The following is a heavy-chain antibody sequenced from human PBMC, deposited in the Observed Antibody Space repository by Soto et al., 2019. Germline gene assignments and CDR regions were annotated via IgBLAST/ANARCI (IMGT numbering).Heavy chain of an antibody. V-gene: IGHV4-39*01. CDR3: ARLSSGWYACDY. J-gene: IGHJ4*02. CDR1: GGSISSSSYY. CDR2: IYYSGST. D-gene: IGHD6-19*01. Sequence: PSETLSLTCTVSGGSISSSSYYWGWIRQPPGKGLEWIGSIYYSGSTYYNPSLKSRVTISVDTSKNQFSLKLSSVTAADTAVYYCARLSSGWYACDYWGQGTLVTVSS.